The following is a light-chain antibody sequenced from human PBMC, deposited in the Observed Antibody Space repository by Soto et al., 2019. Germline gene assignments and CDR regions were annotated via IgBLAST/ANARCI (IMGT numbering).Light chain of an antibody. J-gene: IGLJ2*01. CDR3: SSYTSSSTVV. Sequence: QSVLTQPASVSGSPGQSITISCTGTSSDVGGYNYVSWYQQHPGKAPKLMIDDVSNRPSGVSNRFSGSKSGNTAPVTISGLQAEDEADYYCSSYTSSSTVVFGGGTKLTVL. V-gene: IGLV2-14*01. CDR2: DVS. CDR1: SSDVGGYNY.